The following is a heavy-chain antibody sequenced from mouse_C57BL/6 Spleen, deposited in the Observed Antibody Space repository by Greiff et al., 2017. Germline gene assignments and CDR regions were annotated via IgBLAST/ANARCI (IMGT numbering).Heavy chain of an antibody. Sequence: EVKLVESGAELVKPGASVKLSCTASGFNIKDYYMHWVKQRPEPGLEWIGRIDPEDGETKYAPKFQGKATITADTSSNTAYLQLSSLTSEDTAVYYCARDSNSDFDYWGQGATLTVSS. V-gene: IGHV14-2*01. CDR1: GFNIKDYY. J-gene: IGHJ2*01. D-gene: IGHD2-5*01. CDR3: ARDSNSDFDY. CDR2: IDPEDGET.